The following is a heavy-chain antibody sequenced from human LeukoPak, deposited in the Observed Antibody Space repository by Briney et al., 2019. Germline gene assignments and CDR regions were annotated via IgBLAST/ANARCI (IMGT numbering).Heavy chain of an antibody. D-gene: IGHD2-15*01. CDR2: IDPSDSYT. CDR1: GYSFTSYW. CDR3: ARQDLGQYCSGGSCYMDY. V-gene: IGHV5-10-1*01. Sequence: AESLRISCKGSGYSFTSYWISWVRQMPGKGLEWMGRIDPSDSYTNYSPSFQGHVTISADKSISTAYLQWSSLKASDTAMYYCARQDLGQYCSGGSCYMDYWGQGTLVTVSS. J-gene: IGHJ4*02.